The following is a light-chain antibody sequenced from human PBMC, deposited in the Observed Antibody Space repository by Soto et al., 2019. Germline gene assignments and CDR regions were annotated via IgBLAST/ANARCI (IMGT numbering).Light chain of an antibody. CDR1: SSDIGAYNY. CDR3: SSYTSSSTLV. V-gene: IGLV2-14*01. Sequence: QCALTQPASVSGSPGQSITISCTGTSSDIGAYNYVSWYQQHPGKAPELMIYDVSNRPSGVSNRFSGSKSGNTASLTISGLQAEDEADYYCSSYTSSSTLVFGGGTKLTVL. CDR2: DVS. J-gene: IGLJ2*01.